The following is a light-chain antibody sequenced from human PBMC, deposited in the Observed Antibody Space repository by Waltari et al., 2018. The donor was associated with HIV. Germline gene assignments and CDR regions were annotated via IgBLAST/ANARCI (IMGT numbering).Light chain of an antibody. J-gene: IGKJ4*01. CDR2: WAS. Sequence: DIVMTQSPESLAVSLGGRATVHCKSSQSLLDSSINKDFLAWYQQKAGQPPKILLYWASARESGVPDRFSGGGAETNFTLTIDSLKAEDVAIYYCQQYHTTPLTFGGGTRVEIK. CDR1: QSLLDSSINKDF. V-gene: IGKV4-1*01. CDR3: QQYHTTPLT.